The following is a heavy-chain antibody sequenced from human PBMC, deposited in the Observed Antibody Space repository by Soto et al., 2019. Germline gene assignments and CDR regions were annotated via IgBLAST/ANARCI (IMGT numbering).Heavy chain of an antibody. D-gene: IGHD3-3*01. CDR3: ARPGNFRGDSIDVGTDWSAAFDI. J-gene: IGHJ3*02. V-gene: IGHV4-34*01. Sequence: SETLSLTCAVYGGSFSGYYWSWIRQPPGKGLEWIGEINHSGSTNYNPSLKSRVTISVDTSKNQFSLKLRSVTAADTAVYYCARPGNFRGDSIDVGTDWSAAFDIWGQGKMVTVS. CDR1: GGSFSGYY. CDR2: INHSGST.